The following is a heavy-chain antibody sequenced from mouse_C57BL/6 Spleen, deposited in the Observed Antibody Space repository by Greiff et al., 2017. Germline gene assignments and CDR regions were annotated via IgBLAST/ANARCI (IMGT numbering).Heavy chain of an antibody. CDR3: TRSGTTVVAFDD. D-gene: IGHD1-1*01. J-gene: IGHJ2*01. Sequence: QVQLQQSGAELVRPGASVTLSCKASGYTFTDSEMHWVKQTPVHGLEWIGAIDPETGGTASNQKFKGKAILTADKSSSTADMELRSLTAEDSAVYYCTRSGTTVVAFDDWGQGTTLTVSS. CDR1: GYTFTDSE. V-gene: IGHV1-15*01. CDR2: IDPETGGT.